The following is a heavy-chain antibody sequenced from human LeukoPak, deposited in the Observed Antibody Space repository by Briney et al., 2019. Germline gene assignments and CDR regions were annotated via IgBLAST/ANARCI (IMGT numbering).Heavy chain of an antibody. CDR1: GYTFTGYY. CDR3: ARDVVVTAITFDY. J-gene: IGHJ4*02. D-gene: IGHD2-21*02. Sequence: RASVKVSCKASGYTFTGYYMHWARQAPGQGLEWMGWINPNSGGTNYAQKFQGRVTMTRDTSISTAYMELRSLRSDDTAVYYCARDVVVTAITFDYWGQGTLVTVSS. V-gene: IGHV1-2*02. CDR2: INPNSGGT.